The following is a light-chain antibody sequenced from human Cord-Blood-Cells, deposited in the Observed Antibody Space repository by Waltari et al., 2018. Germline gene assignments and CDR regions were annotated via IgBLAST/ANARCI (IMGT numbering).Light chain of an antibody. J-gene: IGKJ3*01. CDR1: QSISSY. CDR3: QQSYSTPFT. V-gene: IGKV1-39*01. Sequence: DLQMTQSPSSLSASVGDRVTITCRASQSISSYLNWYQQKPGKAPKLLIYDASSLQSGVPSRFSGSGSGTDFTLTISSLQPEDFATYYCQQSYSTPFTFGPGTKVDIK. CDR2: DAS.